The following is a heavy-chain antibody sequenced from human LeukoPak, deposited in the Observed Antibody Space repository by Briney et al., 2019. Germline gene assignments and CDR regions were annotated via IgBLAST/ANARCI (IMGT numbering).Heavy chain of an antibody. J-gene: IGHJ4*02. Sequence: SETLSLTCTVSGGSISSHYWSWIRQPPGKGLEWIGYIFYSGSTNYNPSLKSRVTISVDTSKNQFSLKLSSVTAADMAVYYCARATYYYDSSGYLPDYWGQGTLVTVSS. CDR3: ARATYYYDSSGYLPDY. V-gene: IGHV4-59*11. CDR1: GGSISSHY. CDR2: IFYSGST. D-gene: IGHD3-22*01.